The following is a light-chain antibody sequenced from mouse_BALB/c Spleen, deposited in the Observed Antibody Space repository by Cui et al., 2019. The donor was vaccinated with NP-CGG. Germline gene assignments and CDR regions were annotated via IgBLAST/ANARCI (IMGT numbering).Light chain of an antibody. J-gene: IGLJ1*01. CDR3: ALWYSNHWV. CDR1: TGAVTTSNY. Sequence: QAVVTPESALTTSPGETVTLTCRSSTGAVTTSNYANWAQEKPDHLFTGLIGGTNNRAPGVPARFSGSLIGDKAALTITGAQTEDEAIYFCALWYSNHWVFGGGTKLTVL. V-gene: IGLV1*01. CDR2: GTN.